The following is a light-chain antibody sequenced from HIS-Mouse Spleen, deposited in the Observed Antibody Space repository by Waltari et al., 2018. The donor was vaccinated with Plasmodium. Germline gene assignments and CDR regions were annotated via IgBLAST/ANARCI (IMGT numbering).Light chain of an antibody. Sequence: QSVLTQPPSVSAAPGQKVTLSCSGSTSNIGKNYVSWYQQLPGTAPKLLIYDNNKRPSGIPDRFSGSKSGTSATLGITGLQTGDEADYYCGTWDSSLSAGVVFGGGTKLTVL. CDR2: DNN. J-gene: IGLJ2*01. CDR3: GTWDSSLSAGVV. V-gene: IGLV1-51*01. CDR1: TSNIGKNY.